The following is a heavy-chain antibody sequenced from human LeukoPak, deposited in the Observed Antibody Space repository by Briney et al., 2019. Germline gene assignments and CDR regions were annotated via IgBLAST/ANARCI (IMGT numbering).Heavy chain of an antibody. CDR3: MGKDINYRDY. CDR2: VTTSGGTT. Sequence: GGPLRLSCAASGFTFSTYVMAWVRQPPGKGLEWVSGVTTSGGTTYYADSVKGRFTISRDNSKNTLSLQMNGLRVEDTAVYYCMGKDINYRDYWGQGTLVTVSS. D-gene: IGHD4-4*01. V-gene: IGHV3-23*01. J-gene: IGHJ4*02. CDR1: GFTFSTYV.